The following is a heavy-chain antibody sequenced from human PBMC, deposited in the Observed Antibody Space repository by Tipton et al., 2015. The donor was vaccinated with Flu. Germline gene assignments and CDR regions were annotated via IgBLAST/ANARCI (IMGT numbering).Heavy chain of an antibody. Sequence: TLSLTCIVSNGSLSSYYWNWIRQPPGKGLEYIGQTYNSGSTNYNPSLKSRVTISLDTSKNQFSLKLTSVTATDTAVYFCARMRARDCTLGACFLWWFDFWGRGTLVTVSP. CDR3: ARMRARDCTLGACFLWWFDF. CDR2: TYNSGST. D-gene: IGHD2-8*01. J-gene: IGHJ2*01. V-gene: IGHV4-59*01. CDR1: NGSLSSYY.